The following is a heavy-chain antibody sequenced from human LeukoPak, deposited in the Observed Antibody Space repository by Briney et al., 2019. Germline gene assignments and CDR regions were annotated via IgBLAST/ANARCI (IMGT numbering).Heavy chain of an antibody. CDR3: AKDRYYYDSSGYPDY. J-gene: IGHJ4*02. D-gene: IGHD3-22*01. V-gene: IGHV3-30*18. Sequence: GGSLRLSCAASGFTFSSYGMHWVRQAPGKGLEWVAVISYDGSNKYYADSVKGRFTISRDNSKNTLYLQMNSLRAEDTAVYYCAKDRYYYDSSGYPDYWGQGTLVTVSS. CDR1: GFTFSSYG. CDR2: ISYDGSNK.